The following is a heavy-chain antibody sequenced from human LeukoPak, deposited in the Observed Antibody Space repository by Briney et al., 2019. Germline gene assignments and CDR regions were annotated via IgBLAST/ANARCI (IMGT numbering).Heavy chain of an antibody. D-gene: IGHD3-22*01. CDR3: ATNYYDTRKPWD. CDR1: GGSISSYY. V-gene: IGHV4-4*07. CDR2: IYTSGYT. J-gene: IGHJ4*02. Sequence: SETLSLTCTVSGGSISSYYWSWIRQPAGKGLEWIGRIYTSGYTNYNPSLKSRVTMSVDTSQNQFSLKLSSVTAADTAVYFCATNYYDTRKPWDWGQGTLVTVSS.